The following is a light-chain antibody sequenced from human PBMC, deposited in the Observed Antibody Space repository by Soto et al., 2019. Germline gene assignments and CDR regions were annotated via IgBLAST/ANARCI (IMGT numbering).Light chain of an antibody. J-gene: IGKJ1*01. V-gene: IGKV3-20*01. Sequence: EIVLTQSPGTLSLSPGQRATLSCRASQSVDGKYLAWYQQKPGQAPRLLIYGASNRATGIPDRFSGSGSGTDFTLAISRLEPEDVGMYFCQHYDNLPWTFGQGTKVEI. CDR1: QSVDGKY. CDR2: GAS. CDR3: QHYDNLPWT.